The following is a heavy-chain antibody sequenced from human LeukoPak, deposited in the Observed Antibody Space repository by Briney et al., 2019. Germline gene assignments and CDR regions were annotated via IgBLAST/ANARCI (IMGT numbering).Heavy chain of an antibody. Sequence: PGGSLRLSCAASGFTFSSYWMSWVRQAPGKGLEWVSTIAGSGGNKYYADSVKGRFTVSRDNSKNTLYLQMNGLRVEDTAVYYCAKDGGDDVLAHFYNGFDPWGQGTLVTVSS. CDR3: AKDGGDDVLAHFYNGFDP. D-gene: IGHD3-9*01. CDR2: IAGSGGNK. V-gene: IGHV3-23*01. J-gene: IGHJ5*02. CDR1: GFTFSSYW.